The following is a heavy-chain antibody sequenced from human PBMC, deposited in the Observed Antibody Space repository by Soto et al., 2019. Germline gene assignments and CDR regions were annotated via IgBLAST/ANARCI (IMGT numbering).Heavy chain of an antibody. CDR3: ARGTDGYDSSGYGM. J-gene: IGHJ4*02. V-gene: IGHV4-34*01. D-gene: IGHD3-22*01. CDR1: GGSFSGYY. CDR2: INHSGST. Sequence: HSETLSLTCAVYGGSFSGYYWSWIRQPPGKGLEWIGEINHSGSTNYNPSLKSRVTISVDTSKNQFSLKLSSVTAADTAVYYCARGTDGYDSSGYGMWGQGTLVTVSS.